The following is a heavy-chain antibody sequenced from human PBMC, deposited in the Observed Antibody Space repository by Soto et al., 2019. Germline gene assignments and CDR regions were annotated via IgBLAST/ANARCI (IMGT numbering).Heavy chain of an antibody. Sequence: SVKVSCKASGGTFSSYAISWVRQAPGQGLEWMGGIIPIFGTANYAQKFQGRVTITADESASTAYMELSSLRSEDTAVYYCARRPDYYDSSGSYYFDYWGQGTLVTVSS. D-gene: IGHD3-22*01. CDR1: GGTFSSYA. V-gene: IGHV1-69*13. CDR3: ARRPDYYDSSGSYYFDY. CDR2: IIPIFGTA. J-gene: IGHJ4*02.